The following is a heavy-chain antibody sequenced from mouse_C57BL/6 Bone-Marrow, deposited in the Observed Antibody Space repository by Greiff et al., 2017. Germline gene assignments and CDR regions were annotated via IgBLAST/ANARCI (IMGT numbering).Heavy chain of an antibody. Sequence: VQLQQSGAELVRPGTSVKMSCKASGYTFTNYWIGWAKQRPGHGLEWIGDIYPGGGYTNYNEKFKGKATLTADKSSSTAYMQFSSLTSEDSAIYYGARGGGYYAMDYWGQGTSVTVSS. V-gene: IGHV1-63*01. CDR1: GYTFTNYW. CDR3: ARGGGYYAMDY. J-gene: IGHJ4*01. CDR2: IYPGGGYT.